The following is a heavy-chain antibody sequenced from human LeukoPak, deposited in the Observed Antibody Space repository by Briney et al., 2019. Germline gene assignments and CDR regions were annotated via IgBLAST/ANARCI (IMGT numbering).Heavy chain of an antibody. CDR2: ISFDGSQK. Sequence: GGSLEISCAGAGFTLRKFGLHLVRQGPGKGAGGGGAISFDGSQKYYADSVKGRFTISRDNSKSTVYLQMNSLRVEDAAVYYCSKDLTSDFGGDLDPWGQGTLVTVSS. V-gene: IGHV3-30*02. J-gene: IGHJ5*02. CDR1: GFTLRKFG. D-gene: IGHD3-10*01. CDR3: SKDLTSDFGGDLDP.